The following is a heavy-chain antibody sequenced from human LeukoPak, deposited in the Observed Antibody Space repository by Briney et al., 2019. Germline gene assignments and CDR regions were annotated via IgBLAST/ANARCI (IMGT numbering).Heavy chain of an antibody. CDR3: ARDTYCGGDCYSGICDY. V-gene: IGHV3-33*01. D-gene: IGHD2-21*02. Sequence: PGESLRLSCAASGFTFSSYGMHWVRQAPGKGLEWVAVIWFDGSNKYYADSVKGRFTISRDNAKHTLYLQMNRLRAEDTAVYYCARDTYCGGDCYSGICDYWGQGTLVTVSS. CDR2: IWFDGSNK. J-gene: IGHJ4*02. CDR1: GFTFSSYG.